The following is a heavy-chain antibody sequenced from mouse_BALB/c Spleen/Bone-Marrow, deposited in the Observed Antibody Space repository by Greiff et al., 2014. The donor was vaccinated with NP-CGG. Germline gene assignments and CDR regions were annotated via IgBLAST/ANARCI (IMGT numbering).Heavy chain of an antibody. V-gene: IGHV1-82*01. CDR2: IYPGDGDT. J-gene: IGHJ4*01. Sequence: QVQLQQSGPERVKPGASVKISCTGSGYAFSSSWMNWVKQRPGQGLEWIGRIYPGDGDTNSNGRFKGKATLTADRSSNTAYMQLSSLTSVDSAVYFCARSAYYGSSYGAMDYWGQGTSVTVSS. D-gene: IGHD1-1*01. CDR1: GYAFSSSW. CDR3: ARSAYYGSSYGAMDY.